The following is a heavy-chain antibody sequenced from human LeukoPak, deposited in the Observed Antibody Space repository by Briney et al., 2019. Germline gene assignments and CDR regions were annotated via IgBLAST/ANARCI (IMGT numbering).Heavy chain of an antibody. CDR2: IYYSGSA. CDR3: ARGPLSIFGSEYFQH. J-gene: IGHJ1*01. Sequence: SETLSLTCTVSGGSISSYFWSWIRQPPGKGLEWIGYIYYSGSANYNPSPKSRVTISVDTSKNQFSLKLSCVTAADTAVYYCARGPLSIFGSEYFQHWGQGTLVTVSS. D-gene: IGHD2-21*01. V-gene: IGHV4-59*01. CDR1: GGSISSYF.